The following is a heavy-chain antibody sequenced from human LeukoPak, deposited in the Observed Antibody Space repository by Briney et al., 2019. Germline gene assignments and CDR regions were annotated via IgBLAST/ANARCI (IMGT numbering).Heavy chain of an antibody. CDR2: IYYSGST. V-gene: IGHV4-59*08. CDR3: ARHPDPYYYDSSGSRSFFDY. Sequence: SETLSLTCTVAGGSISSYYWSWIRQPPGKGLEWIGYIYYSGSTNYNPSLKSRVTISVDTSKNQFSLKLSSVTAADTAVYYCARHPDPYYYDSSGSRSFFDYWGQGTLVTVSS. D-gene: IGHD3-22*01. CDR1: GGSISSYY. J-gene: IGHJ4*02.